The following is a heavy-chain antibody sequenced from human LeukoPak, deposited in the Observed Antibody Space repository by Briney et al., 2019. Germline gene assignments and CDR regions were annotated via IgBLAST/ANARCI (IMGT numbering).Heavy chain of an antibody. CDR1: GGSFTGYY. J-gene: IGHJ4*02. CDR3: ARGSGKWFRDY. D-gene: IGHD3-10*01. CDR2: MYHNGST. Sequence: PSETLSLTRALYGGSFTGYYWSWIRQPPGKGLEWSGEMYHNGSTKYDPCLKSRVPISVDTSKNQFSLKLSSVTAADRAVFYCARGSGKWFRDYWGQGTLVTVSS. V-gene: IGHV4-34*01.